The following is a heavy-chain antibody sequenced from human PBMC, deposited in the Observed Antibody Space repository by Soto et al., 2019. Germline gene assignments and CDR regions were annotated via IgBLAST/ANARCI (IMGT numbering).Heavy chain of an antibody. J-gene: IGHJ4*02. D-gene: IGHD2-15*01. V-gene: IGHV4-30-2*03. CDR2: TYYSGST. CDR1: GGSISSGGYS. Sequence: SETLSLTCAVSGGSISSGGYSWSWIRQPPGKGLEWIGYTYYSGSTFYNPSLRSRVTLSVDTSKNQFSLRLNSVTVADTAVYFCAGFVVPASRNSDFDYWGQGTQVTVSS. CDR3: AGFVVPASRNSDFDY.